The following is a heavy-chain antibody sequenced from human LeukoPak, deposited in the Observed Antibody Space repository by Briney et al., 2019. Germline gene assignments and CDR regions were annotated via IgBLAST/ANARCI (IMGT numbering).Heavy chain of an antibody. Sequence: KPSETLSLTCTVSGDFISSYYWNWIRQPAGKRLEWIGRVYSSGSTNYNPSLKSRVTMSIDTSKNQFSLKLSSVTAADTAVYYCAREKATIFGITGDFDYWGQGTQVTVSS. CDR3: AREKATIFGITGDFDY. V-gene: IGHV4-4*07. CDR2: VYSSGST. D-gene: IGHD3-3*01. J-gene: IGHJ4*02. CDR1: GDFISSYY.